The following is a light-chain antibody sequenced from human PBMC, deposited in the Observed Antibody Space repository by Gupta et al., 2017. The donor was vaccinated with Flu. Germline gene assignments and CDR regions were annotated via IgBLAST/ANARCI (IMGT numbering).Light chain of an antibody. J-gene: IGLJ1*01. Sequence: QSVLTQPPSASGTPVQRVTISCSGSSSNIGSNTVNWYQQLPGKEPNRLIVCKNQRPSGVNDRFLSYTSGKYASPATSGLPSEEEADDYCADSDATMTSEVFGTGTNLTVI. CDR2: CKN. CDR3: ADSDATMTSEV. V-gene: IGLV1-44*01. CDR1: SSNIGSNT.